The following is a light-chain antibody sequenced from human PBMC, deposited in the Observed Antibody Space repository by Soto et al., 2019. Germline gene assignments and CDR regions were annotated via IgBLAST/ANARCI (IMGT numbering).Light chain of an antibody. CDR2: DDS. CDR3: HVWDSSSEHV. Sequence: SYVLTQPPSASVAPGQTARITCGGTNIGSKSVHWYQQKPGQAPVLVVDDDSDRPSGIPERFSGSNSGNTATLTISRVEAGDEADYFCHVWDSSSEHVFGTGTKLTVL. J-gene: IGLJ1*01. V-gene: IGLV3-21*02. CDR1: NIGSKS.